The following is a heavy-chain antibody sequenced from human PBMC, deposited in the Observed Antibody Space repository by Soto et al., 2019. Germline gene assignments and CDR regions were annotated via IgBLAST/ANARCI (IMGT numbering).Heavy chain of an antibody. V-gene: IGHV3-74*01. D-gene: IGHD1-1*01. CDR2: IGPDGSST. CDR3: ARDNNWSYDY. CDR1: GFNFSSHW. J-gene: IGHJ4*02. Sequence: PVGPPRLSCAASGFNFSSHWVHRIRQAPGKGLVWVSHIGPDGSSTRDADSVQGRFTISRDNARNTLYLQMNSLRDEDTAVYYCARDNNWSYDYWGQGILVTVSS.